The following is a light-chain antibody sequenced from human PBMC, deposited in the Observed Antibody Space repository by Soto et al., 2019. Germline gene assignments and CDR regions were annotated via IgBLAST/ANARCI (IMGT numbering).Light chain of an antibody. J-gene: IGLJ2*01. V-gene: IGLV2-14*01. Sequence: QSVLTQPASVSGSPGQSITISCTGTSSDVGGYNCVSWYQQYPSKAPKLMIFGVSDRPSGVSNRFSGSKSGNTASLTISGLQAEDEADYYCRSYKTSSTVVVFGGGTKVTVL. CDR1: SSDVGGYNC. CDR2: GVS. CDR3: RSYKTSSTVVV.